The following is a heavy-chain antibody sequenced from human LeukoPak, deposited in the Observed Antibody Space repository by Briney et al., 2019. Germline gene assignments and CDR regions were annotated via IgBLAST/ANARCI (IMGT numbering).Heavy chain of an antibody. D-gene: IGHD3-10*01. CDR2: ISAYNGNT. CDR3: ARDPFGKRDTRFDY. Sequence: GSSVKVSCKASGGTFTSYGISWVRQAPGQGLEWMGWISAYNGNTNYAQKLQGRVTMTTDTSTSTAYMEPRSLRSDDTAVYYCARDPFGKRDTRFDYWGQGTLVTVSS. V-gene: IGHV1-18*01. CDR1: GGTFTSYG. J-gene: IGHJ4*02.